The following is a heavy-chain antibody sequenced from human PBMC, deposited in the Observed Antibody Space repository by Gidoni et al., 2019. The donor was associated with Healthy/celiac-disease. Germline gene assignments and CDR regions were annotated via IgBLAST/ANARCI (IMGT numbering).Heavy chain of an antibody. CDR2: SSGSGGST. Sequence: EVQLLESGGGLVQPGGSLRLSCAASGFNFSSYAMSWVRQAPGKGLEWVSASSGSGGSTYYADSVKGRFTISRDNSKNTLYLQMNSLRAEDTAVYYCAKPPYDSSGYYSPEYFQHWGQGTLVTVSS. D-gene: IGHD3-22*01. CDR1: GFNFSSYA. J-gene: IGHJ1*01. CDR3: AKPPYDSSGYYSPEYFQH. V-gene: IGHV3-23*01.